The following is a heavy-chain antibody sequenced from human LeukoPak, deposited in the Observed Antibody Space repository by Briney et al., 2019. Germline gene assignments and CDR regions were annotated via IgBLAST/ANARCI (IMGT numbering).Heavy chain of an antibody. J-gene: IGHJ3*02. CDR2: ICSSSYI. CDR1: GFTFSSYS. V-gene: IGHV3-21*01. Sequence: GGALRLSCAASGFTFSSYSMNWVRQAPGKGLGGVSSICSSSYIYYADSVKGRFTISRDNAKNSLYLQMNSLRAEDTAVYYCAREVSCSSTSCLGAFVIWGQGTMVTVSS. CDR3: AREVSCSSTSCLGAFVI. D-gene: IGHD2-2*01.